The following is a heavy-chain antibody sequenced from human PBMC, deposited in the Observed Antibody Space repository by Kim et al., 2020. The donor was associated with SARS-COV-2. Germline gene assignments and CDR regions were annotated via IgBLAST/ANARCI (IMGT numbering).Heavy chain of an antibody. D-gene: IGHD3-10*01. J-gene: IGHJ5*02. Sequence: AQKFQGRGTMTRNTSISTAYMELSSLRSEDTAVYYCARVWFGEFNDLFDPWGQGTLVTVSS. V-gene: IGHV1-8*01. CDR3: ARVWFGEFNDLFDP.